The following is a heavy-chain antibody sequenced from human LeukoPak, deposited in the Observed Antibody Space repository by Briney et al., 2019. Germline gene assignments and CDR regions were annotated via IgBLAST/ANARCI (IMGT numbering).Heavy chain of an antibody. CDR3: VRVGIPGAGTMYFDH. D-gene: IGHD6-19*01. J-gene: IGHJ4*02. CDR1: GFTFSGYC. V-gene: IGHV3-74*01. Sequence: PGGSLRLSCEASGFTFSGYCMHCVRQAPGRGLECVSRIIGEGSDTSYAHSVKGRFTISRDNAKKMLYLQMDSLRVEDTAVYYCVRVGIPGAGTMYFDHWGQGALVTVSS. CDR2: IIGEGSDT.